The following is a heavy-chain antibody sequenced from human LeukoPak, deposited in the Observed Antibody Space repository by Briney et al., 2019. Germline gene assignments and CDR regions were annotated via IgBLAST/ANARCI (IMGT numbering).Heavy chain of an antibody. V-gene: IGHV4-39*01. CDR2: IYYSGST. Sequence: SETLSLTCTVSGGSISSSSYYWGWIRQPPGKGLEWIGSIYYSGSTYYNPSLKSRVTISVDTSKNQFSLKLSSVTAADTAVYYCARNPYLVATMGTTWGDYYYYGMDVWGQGTTVTVSS. CDR1: GGSISSSSYY. CDR3: ARNPYLVATMGTTWGDYYYYGMDV. J-gene: IGHJ6*02. D-gene: IGHD5-12*01.